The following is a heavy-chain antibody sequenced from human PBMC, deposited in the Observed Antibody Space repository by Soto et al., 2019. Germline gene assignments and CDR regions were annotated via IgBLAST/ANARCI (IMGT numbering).Heavy chain of an antibody. CDR3: VRAPEQMPIDF. CDR2: ISSSSSYI. CDR1: GFTFSSYS. V-gene: IGHV3-21*01. Sequence: GGSLRLSCAASGFTFSSYSMNWVRQAPGKGLEWVSSISSSSSYIYYAGSVKGRFTISRDNAKNSLYLQMNSLRAEDTAVYYCVRAPEQMPIDFWGHGSLVTVSS. J-gene: IGHJ4*01. D-gene: IGHD2-2*01.